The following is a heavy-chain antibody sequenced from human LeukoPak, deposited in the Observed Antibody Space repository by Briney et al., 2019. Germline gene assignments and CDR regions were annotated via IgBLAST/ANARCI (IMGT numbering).Heavy chain of an antibody. CDR2: MNPNSGNT. D-gene: IGHD1-1*01. CDR1: GYTFTSYD. Sequence: EASVKVSCKASGYTFTSYDINWVRQATGQGLEWMGWMNPNSGNTGYAQKFQGRVTMTRNTSISTAYMELSSLRSEDTAVYYCARRTGTTTHGSSVAYFDYWGQGTLVTVSS. V-gene: IGHV1-8*01. CDR3: ARRTGTTTHGSSVAYFDY. J-gene: IGHJ4*02.